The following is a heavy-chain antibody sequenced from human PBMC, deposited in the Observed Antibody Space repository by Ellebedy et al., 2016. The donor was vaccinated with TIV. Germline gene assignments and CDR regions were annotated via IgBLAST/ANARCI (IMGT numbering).Heavy chain of an antibody. J-gene: IGHJ3*02. CDR1: GFTVSSTY. CDR2: TTQSGGT. D-gene: IGHD3-22*01. CDR3: ARETFNDVDLIVWGVLDI. Sequence: GESLKISCEASGFTVSSTYMSWVRQALGKGLEWVAHTTQSGGTNYADCVKGRFTMSRDNSKNTLHLQMNSLRVDDTAVYYCARETFNDVDLIVWGVLDIWGQGTMVTVSS. V-gene: IGHV3-66*01.